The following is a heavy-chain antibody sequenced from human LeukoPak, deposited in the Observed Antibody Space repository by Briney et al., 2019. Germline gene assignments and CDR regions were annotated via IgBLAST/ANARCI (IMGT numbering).Heavy chain of an antibody. V-gene: IGHV3-48*02. J-gene: IGHJ4*02. D-gene: IGHD1-26*01. CDR3: ARVGGATAVTMYFEY. Sequence: GGSLRLSCVVSGITFSGYSMIWVRQAPGKGLEWLSFMTTSGNTIFYAESVKDRFTISRDNAKKPLYLQMNSLRDEDTAVYYCARVGGATAVTMYFEYWGQGTLVPVSS. CDR2: MTTSGNTI. CDR1: GITFSGYS.